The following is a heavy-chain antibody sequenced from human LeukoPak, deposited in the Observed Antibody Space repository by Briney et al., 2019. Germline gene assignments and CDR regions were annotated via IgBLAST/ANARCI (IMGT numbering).Heavy chain of an antibody. CDR2: INPSSGDT. V-gene: IGHV1-2*02. CDR1: GHSFTAAYN. D-gene: IGHD5-12*01. Sequence: GASVKVSCKASGHSFTAAYNIHWLRQAPGQGPEFMGWINPSSGDTRYAQKFQGRVTVTRDTVISTAYMELSSLTSDDTAVYYCARDPRGTYDYWGQGTLVTVSS. J-gene: IGHJ4*02. CDR3: ARDPRGTYDY.